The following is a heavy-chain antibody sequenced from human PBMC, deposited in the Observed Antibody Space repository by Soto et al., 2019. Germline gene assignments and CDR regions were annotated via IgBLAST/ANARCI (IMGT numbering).Heavy chain of an antibody. V-gene: IGHV3-7*03. CDR2: IKHDGSET. CDR1: GFSFSNYW. Sequence: GGSLILSCAASGFSFSNYWMSWVRQAPGKGLEWVLSIKHDGSETYSVDSVKGRFTSSRDNAENSVYLQMHSLRAEDTAVYFCAKGYGYYFDSWGQGTLVTVSS. D-gene: IGHD4-17*01. CDR3: AKGYGYYFDS. J-gene: IGHJ4*02.